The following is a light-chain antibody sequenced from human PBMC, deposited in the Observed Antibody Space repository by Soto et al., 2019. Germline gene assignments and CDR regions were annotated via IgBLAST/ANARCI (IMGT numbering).Light chain of an antibody. CDR2: DAS. Sequence: EIVLTQSPATLSVSPGERATLSCWASQSVSSYLAWYQHKPGQAPRLLIYDASNRATGIPARFSGSGSGTDFTLTISGLEPEDFAVYYCEQYGTSPWTFGQGTNGDIK. J-gene: IGKJ1*01. V-gene: IGKV3-20*01. CDR3: EQYGTSPWT. CDR1: QSVSSY.